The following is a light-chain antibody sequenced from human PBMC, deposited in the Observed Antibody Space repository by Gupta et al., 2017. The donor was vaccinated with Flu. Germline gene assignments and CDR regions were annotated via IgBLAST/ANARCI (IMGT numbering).Light chain of an antibody. CDR3: SSYTSSSTLV. J-gene: IGLJ2*01. Sequence: TSSGVGGYNYVSWYQQHPGKAPKLMIYDVSNRPSGVSNRFSGSKSGNTASLTISGLQAEDEADYYCSSYTSSSTLVFGGGTKLTVL. CDR1: SSGVGGYNY. CDR2: DVS. V-gene: IGLV2-14*04.